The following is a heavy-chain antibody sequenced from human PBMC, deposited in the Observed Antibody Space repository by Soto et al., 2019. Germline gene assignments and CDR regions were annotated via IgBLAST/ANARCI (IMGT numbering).Heavy chain of an antibody. CDR3: TSDHLLGYCSSTSCYYFDY. Sequence: GGSLRLSCAASGFTFSNAWMSWVRQAPGKGLEWVGRIKSKTDGGTTDYVAPVKGRFTISRDDSKNTLYLQMNSLKTEDTDVYYCTSDHLLGYCSSTSCYYFDYWGQGTLVAVSS. V-gene: IGHV3-15*01. CDR2: IKSKTDGGTT. D-gene: IGHD2-2*01. CDR1: GFTFSNAW. J-gene: IGHJ4*02.